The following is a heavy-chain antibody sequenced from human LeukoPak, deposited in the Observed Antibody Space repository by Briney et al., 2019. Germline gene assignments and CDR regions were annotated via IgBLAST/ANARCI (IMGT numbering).Heavy chain of an antibody. J-gene: IGHJ4*02. CDR1: GFTFSSYD. D-gene: IGHD3-10*01. V-gene: IGHV3-48*01. CDR2: ISSSSSTI. CDR3: ASSYGSGSYYKGIYDY. Sequence: PGGSLRLSCEASGFTFSSYDMHWVRQAPGKGLEWVSYISSSSSTIYYADSVKGRFTISRDNSKNTLYLQMNSLRAEDTAVYYCASSYGSGSYYKGIYDYWGQGTLVTVSS.